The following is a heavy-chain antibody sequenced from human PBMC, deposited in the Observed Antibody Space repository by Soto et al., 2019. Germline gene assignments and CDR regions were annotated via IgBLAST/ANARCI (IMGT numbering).Heavy chain of an antibody. D-gene: IGHD5-18*01. Sequence: QVLLVQSGAEVKKPGSSVTVSCKTSGDTFNNYAISWVRQAPGQGFEWMGGISPTFGSPAYAQKFQGRLTITADDSTFTAYMSLTSLRSEXXXXXXXXXXTLYSYGHLXXWGQGT. J-gene: IGHJ1*01. V-gene: IGHV1-69*01. CDR2: ISPTFGSP. CDR3: XXXTLYSYGHLXX. CDR1: GDTFNNYA.